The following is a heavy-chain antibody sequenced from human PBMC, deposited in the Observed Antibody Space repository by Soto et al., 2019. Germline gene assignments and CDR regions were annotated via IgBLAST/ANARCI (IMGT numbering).Heavy chain of an antibody. CDR2: ISSHNGNT. V-gene: IGHV1-18*01. Sequence: ASVKVSCKTSGYTFGSYITTWVRQAPGQGLEWMGWISSHNGNTVYAQNLQGRVTMTTDTSTSTAYMELRNLRSDDTAVYYCARVLQHKPEEGIYQSYGMDVWGQGTTVTVSS. D-gene: IGHD2-2*02. CDR3: ARVLQHKPEEGIYQSYGMDV. J-gene: IGHJ6*02. CDR1: GYTFGSYI.